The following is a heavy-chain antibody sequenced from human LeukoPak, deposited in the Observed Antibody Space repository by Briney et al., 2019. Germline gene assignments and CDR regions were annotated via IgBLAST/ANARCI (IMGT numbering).Heavy chain of an antibody. Sequence: GGSLRLSCAASGFPFSSYDMHWVRQAPGKGLELVSSITTYGTYIYYADSVKGRFTISRDNAKNSLYLQMNSLRAEDTAVYYCARDRDSSSSGWFDPWGQGTLVTVSS. V-gene: IGHV3-21*01. J-gene: IGHJ5*02. CDR2: ITTYGTYI. CDR3: ARDRDSSSSGWFDP. CDR1: GFPFSSYD. D-gene: IGHD6-13*01.